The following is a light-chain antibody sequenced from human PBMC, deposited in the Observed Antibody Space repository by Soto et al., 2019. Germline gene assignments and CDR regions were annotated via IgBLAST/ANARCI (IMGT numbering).Light chain of an antibody. Sequence: EIVLTQSPGTLSLSPGERATLSCRASQSVTSNYLAWYQQKPGQAPRLLVYGASSRATGISDRFSGSGSGTDFTLTISRLEPEDFATYYCQQYDSSSPTFGQGTKLEIK. J-gene: IGKJ2*01. CDR1: QSVTSNY. V-gene: IGKV3-20*01. CDR3: QQYDSSSPT. CDR2: GAS.